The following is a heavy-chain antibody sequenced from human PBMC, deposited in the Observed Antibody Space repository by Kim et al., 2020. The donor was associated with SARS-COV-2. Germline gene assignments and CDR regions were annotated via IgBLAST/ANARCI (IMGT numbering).Heavy chain of an antibody. CDR1: GFTFSSYA. CDR3: AKLDSSGYYYDSPYLDY. CDR2: IYSGGSST. V-gene: IGHV3-23*03. D-gene: IGHD3-22*01. J-gene: IGHJ4*02. Sequence: GGSLRLSCAASGFTFSSYAMSWVRQAPGKGLEWVSVIYSGGSSTYYADSVKGRFTISRDNSKNTLYLQMNSLRAEDTAVYYCAKLDSSGYYYDSPYLDYWGQGTLVTVSS.